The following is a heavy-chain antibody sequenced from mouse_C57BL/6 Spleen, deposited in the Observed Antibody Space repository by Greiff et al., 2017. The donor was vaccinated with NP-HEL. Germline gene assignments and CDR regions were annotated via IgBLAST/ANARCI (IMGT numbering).Heavy chain of an antibody. J-gene: IGHJ1*03. CDR1: GFTFSDYY. Sequence: EVQLVESEGGLVQPGSSMKLSCTASGFTFSDYYMAWVRQVPEKGLEWVANINYDGSSTYYLDSLKSRFIISRDNAKNILYLQMSSLKSEDTATYYCARERGYGYDALGYFDVWGTGTTVTVSS. CDR3: ARERGYGYDALGYFDV. V-gene: IGHV5-16*01. CDR2: INYDGSST. D-gene: IGHD2-2*01.